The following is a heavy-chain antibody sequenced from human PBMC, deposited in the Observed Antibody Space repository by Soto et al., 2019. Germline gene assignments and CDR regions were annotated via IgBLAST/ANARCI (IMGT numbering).Heavy chain of an antibody. CDR1: GGSISSFY. J-gene: IGHJ4*02. CDR3: ARQNYDYVWESYRYTVPRPFDY. D-gene: IGHD3-16*02. Sequence: SSETLSLTCTVSGGSISSFYWSWIRQPPGKGLEWIGYIYYSGSTNYNPSLKSRVTISVDTSKNQFSLKLSSVTAADTAVYYCARQNYDYVWESYRYTVPRPFDYWGQGTLVTVSS. CDR2: IYYSGST. V-gene: IGHV4-59*08.